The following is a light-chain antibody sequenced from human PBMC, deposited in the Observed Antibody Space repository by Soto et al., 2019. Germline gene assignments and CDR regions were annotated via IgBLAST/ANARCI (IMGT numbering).Light chain of an antibody. J-gene: IGKJ4*01. V-gene: IGKV3-11*01. CDR3: QQRSNWPPS. CDR2: DSS. CDR1: QSVSSY. Sequence: EIVLTQSPATLSLSPGERATLSCRASQSVSSYLAWYQQKPGQAPRLLIYDSSNRATGIPARFSGSGSGTDFTLTIGSLEPEDFAVYDCQQRSNWPPSFGGGTKVEIK.